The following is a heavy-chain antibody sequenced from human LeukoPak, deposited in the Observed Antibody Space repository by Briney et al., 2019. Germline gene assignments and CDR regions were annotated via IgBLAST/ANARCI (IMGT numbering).Heavy chain of an antibody. Sequence: GGSLRLSCAASGFTFEDYAMHWVRQGPGKGLEWVSLISGNGNSIYYADSVKGRFTISRDNSKNSLYLQMNSLRTEDTALYYCAKDLPQYYDFWSGYYGGFDYWGQGTLVTVSS. D-gene: IGHD3-3*01. J-gene: IGHJ4*02. CDR2: ISGNGNSI. V-gene: IGHV3-43*02. CDR1: GFTFEDYA. CDR3: AKDLPQYYDFWSGYYGGFDY.